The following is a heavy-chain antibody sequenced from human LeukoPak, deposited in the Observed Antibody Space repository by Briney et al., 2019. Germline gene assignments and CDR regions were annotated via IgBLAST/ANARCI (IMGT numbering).Heavy chain of an antibody. D-gene: IGHD5-18*01. CDR2: IYHNGNT. CDR3: ARASPADTFGLWIDF. CDR1: GHSIRSDYY. V-gene: IGHV4-38-2*01. Sequence: PSETLSLTCAVSGHSIRSDYYWGWIRQPPGKGLEWIGCIYHNGNTYYSPSLEGRVTISVGTPKNQFSLKLSSVTAADTAVYYCARASPADTFGLWIDFWGQGTLVTVSS. J-gene: IGHJ4*02.